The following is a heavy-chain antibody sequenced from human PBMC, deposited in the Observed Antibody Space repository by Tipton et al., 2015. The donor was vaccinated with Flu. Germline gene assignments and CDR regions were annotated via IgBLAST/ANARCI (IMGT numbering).Heavy chain of an antibody. CDR1: GGSISSSRYY. CDR3: ARYPESNYHWFGP. D-gene: IGHD4-11*01. V-gene: IGHV4-39*07. CDR2: IYHSGTA. Sequence: TLSLTCTVSGGSISSSRYYWGWIRQPPGKGLERIGSIYHSGTAYYNPSLKSRVTISVDTSKNQISLKLSSVTAADTAVYYCARYPESNYHWFGPWGQGALVTVSS. J-gene: IGHJ5*02.